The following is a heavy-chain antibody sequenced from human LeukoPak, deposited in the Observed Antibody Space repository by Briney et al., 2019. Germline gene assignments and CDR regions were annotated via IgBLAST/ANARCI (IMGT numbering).Heavy chain of an antibody. CDR3: ASGGGLRNLDY. D-gene: IGHD1-14*01. Sequence: SETLSLTCTVSGGSISSNSDYWGWIRQPPGKGLEWIGEINHSGSTNYNPSLKSRVTISVDTSKNQFSLKLSSVTAADTAVYYCASGGGLRNLDYWGQGTLVTVSS. CDR1: GGSISSNSDY. CDR2: INHSGST. J-gene: IGHJ4*02. V-gene: IGHV4-39*07.